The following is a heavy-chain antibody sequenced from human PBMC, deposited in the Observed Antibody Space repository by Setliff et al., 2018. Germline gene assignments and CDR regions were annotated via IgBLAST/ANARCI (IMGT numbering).Heavy chain of an antibody. J-gene: IGHJ5*02. CDR3: ARDRGGTAIANWFDR. V-gene: IGHV1-69*08. CDR2: IMPIFGST. D-gene: IGHD2-21*01. Sequence: SVKVSCKASGGSFSSFSIHWVRQAPGQGLEWMGRIMPIFGSTNYAQNFQGRVTITADKSTSTAYMDLSSLRSEDSAVYYCARDRGGTAIANWFDRWGQGTQVTVSS. CDR1: GGSFSSFS.